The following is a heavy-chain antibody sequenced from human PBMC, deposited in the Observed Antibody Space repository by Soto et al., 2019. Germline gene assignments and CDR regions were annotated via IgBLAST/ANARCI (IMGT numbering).Heavy chain of an antibody. Sequence: EVQLVESGGGLVQPGGSLKLSCAVSGFTFSSHAMNWVRQAPGKGLEWVAYIHGTRSIIYYSDSVKGRFTISRDNAKNSLYLQMDSLRDEDTALYYCSRDARNADYDYWGQGTLVTVSS. V-gene: IGHV3-48*02. CDR3: SRDARNADYDY. J-gene: IGHJ4*02. D-gene: IGHD3-16*01. CDR1: GFTFSSHA. CDR2: IHGTRSII.